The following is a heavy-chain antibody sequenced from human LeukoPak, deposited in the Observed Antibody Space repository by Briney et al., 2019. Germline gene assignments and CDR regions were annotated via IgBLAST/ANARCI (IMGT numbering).Heavy chain of an antibody. D-gene: IGHD2-2*01. J-gene: IGHJ4*02. V-gene: IGHV3-23*01. Sequence: QAGGSLRLSCAASGFTFSSYAMSWVRQAPGKGLEWVSAISGSGGSTYYADSVKGRFTISRDNSKNTLYLQVNSLRAEDTAVYYCAKDLLGYCSSTSCSRGDYWGQGTLVTVSS. CDR1: GFTFSSYA. CDR3: AKDLLGYCSSTSCSRGDY. CDR2: ISGSGGST.